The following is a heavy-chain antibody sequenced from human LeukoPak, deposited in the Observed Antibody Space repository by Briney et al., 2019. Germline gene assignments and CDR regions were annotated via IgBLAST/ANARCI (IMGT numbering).Heavy chain of an antibody. CDR2: IYYSGST. CDR1: GGSISSSSYY. V-gene: IGHV4-39*01. J-gene: IGHJ4*02. D-gene: IGHD6-13*01. Sequence: SETLSLTCTVPGGSISSSSYYWGWIRQPPGKGLEWIGSIYYSGSTYYNPSLTSRVTISVDTSKNQFSLKLSSVTAADTAVYHCAYSSSWYRFYYWGRGTLVTVSS. CDR3: AYSSSWYRFYY.